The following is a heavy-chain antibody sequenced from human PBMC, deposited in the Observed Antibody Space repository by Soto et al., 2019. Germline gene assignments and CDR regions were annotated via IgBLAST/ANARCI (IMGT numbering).Heavy chain of an antibody. CDR3: ARDERTYGDYPL. D-gene: IGHD4-17*01. J-gene: IGHJ4*02. Sequence: QVQLVESGGGVVQPGRSLRLSCAASGFTFSSYAMHWVRQAPGKGLEWVAVISYDGSNKYYADSVKGRFTISRDNSKSTLYLQMNSLRDEDTAVYYCARDERTYGDYPLWGQGTLVTVSS. CDR1: GFTFSSYA. V-gene: IGHV3-30-3*01. CDR2: ISYDGSNK.